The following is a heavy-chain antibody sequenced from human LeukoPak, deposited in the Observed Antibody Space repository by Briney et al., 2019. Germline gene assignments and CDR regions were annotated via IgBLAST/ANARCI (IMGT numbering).Heavy chain of an antibody. J-gene: IGHJ4*02. CDR2: IYSGGST. CDR1: GFTFSNAW. Sequence: GGSLRLSCAASGFTFSNAWMIWVRQAPGKGLEWVSIIYSGGSTYYADSVKGRSTISRDNSKNTLYLQMNSLRAEDTAVYYCAKSVNIAAAGTSDDYWGQGTLVTVSS. CDR3: AKSVNIAAAGTSDDY. V-gene: IGHV3-53*01. D-gene: IGHD6-13*01.